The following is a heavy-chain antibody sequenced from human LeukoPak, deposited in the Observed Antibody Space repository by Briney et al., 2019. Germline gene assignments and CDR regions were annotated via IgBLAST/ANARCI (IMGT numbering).Heavy chain of an antibody. CDR2: TSHDGVNS. J-gene: IGHJ4*02. CDR3: ALTTLSVVYNFDY. D-gene: IGHD5/OR15-5a*01. Sequence: PGGSQRLSCAGSGFTFSEYAMHWVRQAPGKGLEWLAVTSHDGVNSYYAASVKGRFTISRDNSMDTLYLYMNSLRTEDTAVYYCALTTLSVVYNFDYWGQGTLVTVSS. V-gene: IGHV3-30*04. CDR1: GFTFSEYA.